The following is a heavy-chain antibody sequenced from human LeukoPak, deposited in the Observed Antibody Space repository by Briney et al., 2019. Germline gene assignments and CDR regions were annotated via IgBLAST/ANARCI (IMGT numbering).Heavy chain of an antibody. CDR1: GGSISSSSYY. CDR2: IYFSGST. D-gene: IGHD3-22*01. Sequence: KSSETLSLTCTVSGGSISSSSYYWGWIRQPPGKGLEWIGNIYFSGSTYYNPSLKSRVTISLDTSQNQFSLKLYSVTAADTAVYYCARHRQTSSGSSRYFDYWGQGTLVTVSS. CDR3: ARHRQTSSGSSRYFDY. J-gene: IGHJ4*02. V-gene: IGHV4-39*01.